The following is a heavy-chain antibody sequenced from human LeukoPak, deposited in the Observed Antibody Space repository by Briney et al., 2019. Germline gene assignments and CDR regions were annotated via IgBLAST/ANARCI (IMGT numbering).Heavy chain of an antibody. J-gene: IGHJ3*02. V-gene: IGHV1-18*01. CDR3: ARDRVYCSSTSCYTKAFDI. D-gene: IGHD2-2*02. CDR1: GYTFTSYG. Sequence: ASVKVSCKASGYTFTSYGISWVRQAPGQGLEWMGWISAYNGNTNYAQKLQGRVTMTTDTSTSTAYMELRSLRSDDTAVYYCARDRVYCSSTSCYTKAFDIWGQGTMVTVSS. CDR2: ISAYNGNT.